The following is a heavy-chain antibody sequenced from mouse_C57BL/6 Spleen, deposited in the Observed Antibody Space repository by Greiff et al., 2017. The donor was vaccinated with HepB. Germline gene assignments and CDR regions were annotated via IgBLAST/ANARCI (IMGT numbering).Heavy chain of an antibody. V-gene: IGHV1-19*01. CDR1: GYTFTDYY. J-gene: IGHJ2*01. CDR3: ARSRDVYFDY. D-gene: IGHD3-3*01. Sequence: SGPVLVKPGASVKMSCKASGYTFTDYYMNWVKQSHGKSLEWIGVINPYNGGTSYNQKFKGKATLTVDKSSSTSYMELNSLTSEDSAVYYCARSRDVYFDYWGQGTTLTVSS. CDR2: INPYNGGT.